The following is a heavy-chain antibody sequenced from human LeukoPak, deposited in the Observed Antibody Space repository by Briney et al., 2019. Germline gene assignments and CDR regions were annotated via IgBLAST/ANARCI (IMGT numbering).Heavy chain of an antibody. D-gene: IGHD1-26*01. CDR1: GGSISSSSYY. Sequence: SETLSLTCTVSGGSISSSSYYWGWIRQPPGKGLEWIGSIYYSGSTYYNPSLKSRVTISVDTSKNQFSLKLSSVTAADTAVYYCARQWELLLRPAYFDYWGQGTLVTVSS. CDR3: ARQWELLLRPAYFDY. J-gene: IGHJ4*02. V-gene: IGHV4-39*01. CDR2: IYYSGST.